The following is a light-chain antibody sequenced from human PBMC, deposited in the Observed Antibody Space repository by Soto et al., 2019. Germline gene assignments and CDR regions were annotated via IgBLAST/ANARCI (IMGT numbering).Light chain of an antibody. V-gene: IGLV2-14*01. Sequence: QSVLTQPASVSGSPGQSITISCTGTSSDVGGYNYVSWYQQHPGKAPKLMIYEVSNRPSGVSNRLSGSKSGNTASLTISGLQAEDEADYDCSSYTSSSTYVFGTGTKLTVL. J-gene: IGLJ1*01. CDR3: SSYTSSSTYV. CDR1: SSDVGGYNY. CDR2: EVS.